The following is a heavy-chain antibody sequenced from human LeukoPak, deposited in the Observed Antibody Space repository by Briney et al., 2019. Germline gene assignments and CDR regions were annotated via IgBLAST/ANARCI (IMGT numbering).Heavy chain of an antibody. V-gene: IGHV1-18*01. CDR2: ISAYNGNT. Sequence: ASVKVSCKASGYTFTSYGISWVRQAPGQGLEWMGWISAYNGNTNYAQKLQGRVTITTDESTSTAYMELSSLRSEDTAVYYCARDGGSYFGWFDPWGQGTLVTVSS. D-gene: IGHD1-26*01. CDR3: ARDGGSYFGWFDP. CDR1: GYTFTSYG. J-gene: IGHJ5*02.